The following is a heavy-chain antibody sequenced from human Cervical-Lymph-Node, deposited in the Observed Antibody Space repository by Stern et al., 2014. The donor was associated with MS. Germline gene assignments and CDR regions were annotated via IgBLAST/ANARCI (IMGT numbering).Heavy chain of an antibody. V-gene: IGHV1-24*01. CDR1: GYSLTAFS. Sequence: VQPVQSGAEVKKPGASVKVSCKVSGYSLTAFSIHWVRQAPGKGLEWMGGFDPEDGEMIYAQRFQGRVSLTEDTSADTAYMELNSLRSDDTAAYYCATLGFGYYALEVWGQGTTVTVTS. CDR2: FDPEDGEM. J-gene: IGHJ6*02. D-gene: IGHD1-26*01. CDR3: ATLGFGYYALEV.